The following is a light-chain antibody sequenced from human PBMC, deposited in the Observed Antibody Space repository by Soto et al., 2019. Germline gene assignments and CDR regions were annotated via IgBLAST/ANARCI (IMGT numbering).Light chain of an antibody. V-gene: IGLV2-14*01. Sequence: QSALTQPASVSGSPGQSITISCTGTSSDVGGYNYVSWYQQHPGKAPKLMIYDVSNRPSGVSNRFSGSKSGNTPSLTISGLQAEDEADYYCSSYISSSYVFGTGTKLIVL. CDR3: SSYISSSYV. J-gene: IGLJ1*01. CDR2: DVS. CDR1: SSDVGGYNY.